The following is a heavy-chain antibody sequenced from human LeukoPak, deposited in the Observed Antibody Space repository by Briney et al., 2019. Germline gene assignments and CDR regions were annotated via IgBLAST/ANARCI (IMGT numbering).Heavy chain of an antibody. Sequence: GASVKVSCKASGYTFTSYDINWVRQAPGQGLEWMGWINPNSGGTKYAQKFQGRVTMTRDTSISTAYMELSGLRFDDTAVYYCARDLDYWGQGTLVTVSS. CDR2: INPNSGGT. V-gene: IGHV1-2*02. CDR1: GYTFTSYD. CDR3: ARDLDY. J-gene: IGHJ4*02.